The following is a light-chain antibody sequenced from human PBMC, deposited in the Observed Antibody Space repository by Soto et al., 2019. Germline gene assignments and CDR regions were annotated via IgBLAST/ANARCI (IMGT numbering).Light chain of an antibody. CDR1: SSNIGSNP. Sequence: QSVLTQPPSASGTPGQRVTISCSGSSSNIGSNPVNWYQQLPGTAPKLLIYSNNQRPSGVPDRFSGSTSGTSASLAISGLQSVDEADYYCATWDDSLNGPVVFGGGTKLTVL. CDR2: SNN. V-gene: IGLV1-44*01. CDR3: ATWDDSLNGPVV. J-gene: IGLJ2*01.